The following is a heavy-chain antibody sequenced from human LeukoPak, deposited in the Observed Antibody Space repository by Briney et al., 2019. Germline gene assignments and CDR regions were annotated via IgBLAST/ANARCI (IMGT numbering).Heavy chain of an antibody. CDR2: IYYTGAA. D-gene: IGHD5-24*01. Sequence: SETLSLTCTVSGGSISGYFWSWTRQPPGEGLQFIGYIYYTGAASYNPSLNSRVSMSVDTSKNQFSLKVSSVTAADTAVYYCARGSRWLQFGIWFDPWGQGTLVTVSS. J-gene: IGHJ5*02. V-gene: IGHV4-59*01. CDR1: GGSISGYF. CDR3: ARGSRWLQFGIWFDP.